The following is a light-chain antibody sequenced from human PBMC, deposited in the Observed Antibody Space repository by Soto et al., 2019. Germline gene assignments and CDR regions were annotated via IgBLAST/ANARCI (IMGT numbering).Light chain of an antibody. CDR3: QQSYSTLT. CDR2: AAS. CDR1: QSISSY. Sequence: DIQMTQSPSSLSASVGDRVTITCRASQSISSYLNWYQQKPGKAPKLLIYAASSLQSGVPSRFSGSGSGTDFTLTISSLQPEYFATYYCQQSYSTLTSGPGTKVDI. J-gene: IGKJ3*01. V-gene: IGKV1-39*01.